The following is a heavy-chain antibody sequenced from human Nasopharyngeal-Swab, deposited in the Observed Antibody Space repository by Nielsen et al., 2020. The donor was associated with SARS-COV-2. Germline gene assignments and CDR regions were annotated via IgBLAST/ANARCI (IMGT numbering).Heavy chain of an antibody. Sequence: SETLSLTCAVSGGSIGRSQWWTWVRQPPGKGLEWIGETFPSGSTKYSPSLKSRVTISIDESKNQFSLILTSVTAADAAVYYCAKLYYDSSGPGDIWGRGTMVTVSS. CDR1: GGSIGRSQW. J-gene: IGHJ3*02. CDR2: TFPSGST. CDR3: AKLYYDSSGPGDI. V-gene: IGHV4-4*02. D-gene: IGHD3-22*01.